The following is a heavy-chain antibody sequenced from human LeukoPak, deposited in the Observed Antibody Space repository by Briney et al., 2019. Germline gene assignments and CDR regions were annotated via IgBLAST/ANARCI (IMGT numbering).Heavy chain of an antibody. V-gene: IGHV4-59*01. J-gene: IGHJ4*02. CDR1: GGSISSYY. CDR2: IYYSGST. Sequence: PSETLPLTCTVSGGSISSYYWSWIRQPPGKGLEWIGYIYYSGSTNYNPSLKSRVTISVDTSKNQFSLKLGSVTAADTAVYYCATSYCSGGSCYSPFDYWGQGTLVTVSS. CDR3: ATSYCSGGSCYSPFDY. D-gene: IGHD2-15*01.